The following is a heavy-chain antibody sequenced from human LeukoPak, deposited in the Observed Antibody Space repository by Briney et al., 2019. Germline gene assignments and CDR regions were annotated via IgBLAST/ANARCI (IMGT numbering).Heavy chain of an antibody. CDR1: GFTFSSYS. CDR3: AYSSSWYSHFDY. J-gene: IGHJ4*02. V-gene: IGHV3-21*01. D-gene: IGHD6-13*01. Sequence: GGSLRLSCAASGFTFSSYSMNWVRQAPGKGLEWVSSISSSSSYIYYADSVKGRFTISRDNAKNSLYLQMNSLRAVDTAVYYCAYSSSWYSHFDYWGQGTLVTVSS. CDR2: ISSSSSYI.